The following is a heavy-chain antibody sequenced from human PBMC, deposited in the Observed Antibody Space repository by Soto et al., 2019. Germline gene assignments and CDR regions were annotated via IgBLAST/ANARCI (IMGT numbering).Heavy chain of an antibody. V-gene: IGHV3-23*01. CDR1: GFTFSTYA. D-gene: IGHD7-27*01. Sequence: GGSLRLSCAASGFTFSTYALSWVRQAPGKGLEWVSAISANGQGIYYADSVKGRFTISRDNSRNTLYLQMNSLRAEDTAVYHCVRDLLGSGGRFDYWGQGTLVTVSS. CDR2: ISANGQGI. J-gene: IGHJ4*02. CDR3: VRDLLGSGGRFDY.